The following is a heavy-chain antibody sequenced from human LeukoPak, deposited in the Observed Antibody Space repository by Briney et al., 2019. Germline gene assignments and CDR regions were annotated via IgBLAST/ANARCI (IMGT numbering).Heavy chain of an antibody. CDR2: IYFSGGT. J-gene: IGHJ4*02. V-gene: IGHV4-39*01. Sequence: PSETLSLTCTVSGDSISSSNCYWGWIRQPPGKGLEWIGSIYFSGGTYYNASLKSRVTISVDTSKDQFSLKLSSVTAADTAVYYCARQTGSGLFSLPGGQGTLVTVSS. CDR1: GDSISSSNCY. D-gene: IGHD3-10*01. CDR3: ARQTGSGLFSLP.